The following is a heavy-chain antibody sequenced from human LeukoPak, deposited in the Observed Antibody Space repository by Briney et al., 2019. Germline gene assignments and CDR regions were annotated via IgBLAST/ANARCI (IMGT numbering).Heavy chain of an antibody. Sequence: GGSLRLSCAASGFTFSSYWMSWVRQAPGKGLEWVANIKQDGSEKYYVDSVKGRFTISRDNAKNSLYLQMNSLRAEDTAVYYCARDPRVVAANEDYWGQGTLVTVSS. V-gene: IGHV3-7*01. CDR2: IKQDGSEK. J-gene: IGHJ4*02. CDR1: GFTFSSYW. CDR3: ARDPRVVAANEDY. D-gene: IGHD2-15*01.